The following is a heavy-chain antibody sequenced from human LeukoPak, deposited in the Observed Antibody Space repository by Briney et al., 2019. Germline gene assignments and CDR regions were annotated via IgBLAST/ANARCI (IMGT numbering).Heavy chain of an antibody. CDR3: ATVPRGAAAGTYDAFDI. J-gene: IGHJ3*02. Sequence: ASVKVSCKASGYTFTGYYMHWVRQAPGQGLEWMGGINPKSGGTNYAQKFQGRVTMTRDTSISTAYMELSRLRSDDTAVYYCATVPRGAAAGTYDAFDIWGQGTMATVSS. D-gene: IGHD6-13*01. CDR1: GYTFTGYY. CDR2: INPKSGGT. V-gene: IGHV1-2*02.